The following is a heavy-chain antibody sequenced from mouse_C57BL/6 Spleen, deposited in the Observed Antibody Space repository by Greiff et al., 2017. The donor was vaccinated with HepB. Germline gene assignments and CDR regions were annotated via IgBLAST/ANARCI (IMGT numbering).Heavy chain of an antibody. J-gene: IGHJ3*01. Sequence: EVQLQQSGPGLVKPSQTLSLTCSVTGYSITSGYYWNWIRQFPGNKLEWLGYRSYDGSNNYNPSLKNRISIKRDTSKKQFFLKLNSVTTDDTATYYCARGIYYDYVRFAYWGQGTLVTVSA. CDR3: ARGIYYDYVRFAY. CDR2: RSYDGSN. V-gene: IGHV3-6*01. D-gene: IGHD2-4*01. CDR1: GYSITSGYY.